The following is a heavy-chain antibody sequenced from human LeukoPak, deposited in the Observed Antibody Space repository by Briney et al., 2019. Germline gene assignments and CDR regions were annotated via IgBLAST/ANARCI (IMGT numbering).Heavy chain of an antibody. V-gene: IGHV1-69*01. CDR3: ARGLDYGDFRGYFDY. CDR1: GGTFSSYA. D-gene: IGHD4-17*01. Sequence: SVKVSCKASGGTFSSYAISWVRQAPGQGLEWMGGIIPIFGTANYAQKFQGRVTITADESTSTAYMELSSLRSEDTAVYYCARGLDYGDFRGYFDYWGQGTLVTVSS. J-gene: IGHJ4*02. CDR2: IIPIFGTA.